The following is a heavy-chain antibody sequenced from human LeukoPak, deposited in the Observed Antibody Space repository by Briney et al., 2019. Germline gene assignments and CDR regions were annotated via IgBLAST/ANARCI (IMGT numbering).Heavy chain of an antibody. V-gene: IGHV3-74*01. Sequence: GGSLRLSCAASGFAFSTYWMHWVRQAPGKGLVWVSRINSDGSRTTYADSVKGRFTISRDNAKNTLYLQMNSLRTEDTAVYYCARPETQYSSGLDGFDIWGQGTMVTVSS. D-gene: IGHD6-19*01. CDR3: ARPETQYSSGLDGFDI. CDR1: GFAFSTYW. J-gene: IGHJ3*02. CDR2: INSDGSRT.